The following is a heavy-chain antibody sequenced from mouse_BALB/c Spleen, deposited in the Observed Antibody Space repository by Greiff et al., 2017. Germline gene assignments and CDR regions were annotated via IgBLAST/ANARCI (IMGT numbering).Heavy chain of an antibody. D-gene: IGHD1-1*01. CDR2: ISSGSSTI. CDR3: ARDYGSSYSWYFDV. J-gene: IGHJ1*01. Sequence: EVKLVESGGGLVQPGGSRKLSCAASGFTFSSFGMHWVRQAPEKGLEWVAYISSGSSTIYYADTVKGRFTISRDNPKNTLFLQRTSLRSEDTAMYYCARDYGSSYSWYFDVWGAGTTVTVSS. V-gene: IGHV5-17*02. CDR1: GFTFSSFG.